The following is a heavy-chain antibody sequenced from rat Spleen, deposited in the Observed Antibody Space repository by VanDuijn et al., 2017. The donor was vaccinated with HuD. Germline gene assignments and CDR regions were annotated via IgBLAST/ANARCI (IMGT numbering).Heavy chain of an antibody. V-gene: IGHV5-25*01. D-gene: IGHD4-3*01. Sequence: EVQLVESDGGLVQPGRSLKLSCAASGFTFSDYYMAWVRQAPTKGLEWVTSISPSGGATYYRDSVKGRFTISRDNAKNSLYLQMDSLRSEDTATYYCARQDTSGYSNWFAYWGQGTLVTVSS. CDR1: GFTFSDYY. CDR3: ARQDTSGYSNWFAY. J-gene: IGHJ3*01. CDR2: ISPSGGAT.